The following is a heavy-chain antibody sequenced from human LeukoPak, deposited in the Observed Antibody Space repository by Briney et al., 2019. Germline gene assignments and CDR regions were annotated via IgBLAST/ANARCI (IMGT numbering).Heavy chain of an antibody. V-gene: IGHV3-23*01. CDR3: VKDSDIVVAIGAS. CDR1: GYDFDVCA. D-gene: IGHD2-15*01. Sequence: GGSLRLSCAGSGYDFDVCAMCGVRDAPGKGLECGSVIRASGQTRYYAESVKGRVTICRDNSQNMLYLQMNNLRADDTAVYYCVKDSDIVVAIGASWGQGSLVTVSS. CDR2: IRASGQTR. J-gene: IGHJ4*02.